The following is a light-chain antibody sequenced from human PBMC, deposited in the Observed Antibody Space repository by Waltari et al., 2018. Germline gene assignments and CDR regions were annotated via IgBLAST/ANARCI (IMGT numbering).Light chain of an antibody. CDR3: CSHAGSYVI. CDR1: SSDVGGYKS. CDR2: DVS. Sequence: QSALTQPRSVSGSPGQSVTISCTGTSSDVGGYKSVSLYQQHPGKAPKLMIYDVSERPSGGPDRYSGSKSGNTASLTISGLKAEDEADCYCCSHAGSYVIFGGGTKLTVL. V-gene: IGLV2-11*01. J-gene: IGLJ2*01.